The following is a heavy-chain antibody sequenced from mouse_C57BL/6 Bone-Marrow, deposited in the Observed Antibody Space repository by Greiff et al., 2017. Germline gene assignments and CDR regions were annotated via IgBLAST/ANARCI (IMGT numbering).Heavy chain of an antibody. CDR3: ARPVNWDAMDY. J-gene: IGHJ4*01. D-gene: IGHD4-1*01. CDR1: GFTFSDYG. V-gene: IGHV5-17*01. CDR2: ISRGSSTI. Sequence: EVKLMESGGGLVKPGGSLKLSCAASGFTFSDYGMHWVRQAPEKGLEWVAYISRGSSTIYYADTVKGRFTISRDNAKNTLFLQMTSLRSEDTAMYYCARPVNWDAMDYWGQGTSVTVSS.